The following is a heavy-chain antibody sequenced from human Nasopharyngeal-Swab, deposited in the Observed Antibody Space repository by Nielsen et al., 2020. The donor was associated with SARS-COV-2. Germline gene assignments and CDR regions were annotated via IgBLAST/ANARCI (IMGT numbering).Heavy chain of an antibody. Sequence: ASVKVSCKASGYTFNTYGITWVRQAPGQGLEWMGWISGYNGNTNYAQKFQGRVTLTTDTSTGTAYVELRSLRFDDTAVYYCARGVVAAYFDSWGQGSLVTVSS. V-gene: IGHV1-18*01. CDR2: ISGYNGNT. J-gene: IGHJ4*02. CDR1: GYTFNTYG. CDR3: ARGVVAAYFDS. D-gene: IGHD6-19*01.